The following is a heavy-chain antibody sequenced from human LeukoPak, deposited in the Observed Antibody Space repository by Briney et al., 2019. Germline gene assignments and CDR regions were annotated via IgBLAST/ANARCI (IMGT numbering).Heavy chain of an antibody. J-gene: IGHJ6*03. CDR1: GITVSSNY. Sequence: PGGSLRLSCAASGITVSSNYMSWVRQAPGKGLEWVSVIYSGGSTYYADSVKGRFTISRDNSKNTLYLQMNSLRAEDTAVYYCARDRVECSSTSCYVGYYYYYYMDVWGKGTTVTVSS. V-gene: IGHV3-53*01. CDR2: IYSGGST. CDR3: ARDRVECSSTSCYVGYYYYYYMDV. D-gene: IGHD2-2*01.